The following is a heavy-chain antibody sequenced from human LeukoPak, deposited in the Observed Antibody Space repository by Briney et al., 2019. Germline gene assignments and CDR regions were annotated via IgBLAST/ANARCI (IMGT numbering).Heavy chain of an antibody. CDR2: ISSSSSYI. CDR3: ASSAAAGTEVDY. V-gene: IGHV3-21*01. D-gene: IGHD6-13*01. J-gene: IGHJ4*02. CDR1: GFTFSSYS. Sequence: KSGGSLRLSCAASGFTFSSYSMNWVRQAPGKGLEWVSSISSSSSYIYYADSVKGRFTISRDNAKNSLYLQMNSLRAEDTAVYYCASSAAAGTEVDYWGQGTLVTVSS.